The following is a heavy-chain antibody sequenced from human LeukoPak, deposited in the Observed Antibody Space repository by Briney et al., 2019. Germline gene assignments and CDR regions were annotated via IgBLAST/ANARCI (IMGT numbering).Heavy chain of an antibody. Sequence: SETLSLTCTVSGGSISSYYWSWIRQPPGKGLEWIGYIYYSGSTNYNPSLKSRVTISVDTSKNQFSLKLSSVTAADTAVYYCARVSIAAAGKGYYYYYMDVWGKGTTVTISS. CDR2: IYYSGST. J-gene: IGHJ6*03. CDR3: ARVSIAAAGKGYYYYYMDV. V-gene: IGHV4-59*01. CDR1: GGSISSYY. D-gene: IGHD6-13*01.